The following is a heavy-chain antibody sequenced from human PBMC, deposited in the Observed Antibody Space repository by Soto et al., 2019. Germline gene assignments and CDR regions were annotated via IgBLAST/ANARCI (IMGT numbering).Heavy chain of an antibody. Sequence: VKVSCKASGYTFITYNFSWVRQAPGQGLEWMGWISPNDGNTNYAQNVQGRVTMTTDTSTRTAYMELRSLRPDDTAVYYCARDTGELLVIDYWGQGTQVTVSS. CDR1: GYTFITYN. D-gene: IGHD1-7*01. CDR3: ARDTGELLVIDY. V-gene: IGHV1-18*04. CDR2: ISPNDGNT. J-gene: IGHJ4*02.